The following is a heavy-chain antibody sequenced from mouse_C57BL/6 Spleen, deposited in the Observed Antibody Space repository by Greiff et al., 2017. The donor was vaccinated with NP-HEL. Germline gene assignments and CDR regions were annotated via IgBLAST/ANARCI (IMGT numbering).Heavy chain of an antibody. CDR1: GFSFTSGYD. CDR2: ISDGGST. CDR3: ARDDGRRNWYIDV. J-gene: IGHJ1*03. Sequence: EVKLMESGPGLVKPSQSLSLTCTVSGFSFTSGYDWYCIRPSPGNLLEWLGFISDGGSTYYTPTLNSRISITHDTAKNHVYLKMKTVTTEDTATYYCARDDGRRNWYIDVWGKGTTVTVSS. V-gene: IGHV3-1*01. D-gene: IGHD1-1*01.